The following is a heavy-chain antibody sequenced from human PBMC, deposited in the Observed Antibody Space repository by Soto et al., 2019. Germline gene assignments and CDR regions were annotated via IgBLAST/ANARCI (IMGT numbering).Heavy chain of an antibody. J-gene: IGHJ3*02. D-gene: IGHD1-26*01. CDR3: ASLARTQVGDAFDI. CDR1: GYSFTSYW. V-gene: IGHV5-10-1*01. Sequence: PGESLKISCNGSGYSFTSYWISWVRQMPGKGLEWMGRIDPSDSDTNYSPSFQGHVTISADKSISTAYLQWSSLKASDTAMYYCASLARTQVGDAFDIWGQGTMVTVSS. CDR2: IDPSDSDT.